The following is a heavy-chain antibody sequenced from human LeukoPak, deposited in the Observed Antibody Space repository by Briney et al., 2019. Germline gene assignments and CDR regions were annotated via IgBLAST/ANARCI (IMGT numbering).Heavy chain of an antibody. V-gene: IGHV3-7*01. D-gene: IGHD3-3*01. CDR3: ARDRGGNYDFWSGYGGNWFDS. CDR2: LKQDGSDK. CDR1: GFTFDSYW. J-gene: IGHJ5*01. Sequence: GPLRLSCAASGFTFDSYWMSWVRQAPGKGLEWVANLKQDGSDKFYVDSVKGRFTISRDNAKNLMYLQMNSLRVEDTAVYYCARDRGGNYDFWSGYGGNWFDSWGQGTLVTVSS.